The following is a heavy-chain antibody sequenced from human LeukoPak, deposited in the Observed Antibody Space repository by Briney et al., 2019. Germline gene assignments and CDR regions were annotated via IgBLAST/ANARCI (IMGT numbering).Heavy chain of an antibody. Sequence: GGSLRLSCVASGFTFNACGMHWVRQGPGKGLEWVAFIRYDGNDKYYSGSVEGRFTISRDNPKNTLYLQMNSLRVEDTSFYYCVKRGATVRRTYFFDSWGQGALVTVPS. V-gene: IGHV3-30*02. D-gene: IGHD1-26*01. CDR1: GFTFNACG. CDR2: IRYDGNDK. J-gene: IGHJ4*02. CDR3: VKRGATVRRTYFFDS.